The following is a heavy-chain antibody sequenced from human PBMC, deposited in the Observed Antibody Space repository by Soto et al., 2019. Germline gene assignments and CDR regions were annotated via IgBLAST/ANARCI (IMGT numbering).Heavy chain of an antibody. CDR1: GFTFSSYS. CDR2: ISSSSSAI. Sequence: PGGSLRLSCAASGFTFSSYSMNWVRQAPGKGLEWVSYISSSSSAIYYADSVKGRFTISRDNAKNSLYLQMNSLRDEDTAVYYCARESYYLGTHYYGMDVWGQGTTVTVSS. CDR3: ARESYYLGTHYYGMDV. D-gene: IGHD2-8*01. V-gene: IGHV3-48*02. J-gene: IGHJ6*02.